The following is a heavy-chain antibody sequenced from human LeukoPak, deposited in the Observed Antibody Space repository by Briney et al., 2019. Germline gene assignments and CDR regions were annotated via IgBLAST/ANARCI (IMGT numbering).Heavy chain of an antibody. CDR3: ALMLRGGMDYFDY. J-gene: IGHJ4*01. CDR2: INHSGST. CDR1: GGAFSGYY. Sequence: SETLSPTSAVYGGAFSGYYWSWIRQPPGKGLEWIGEINHSGSTNYNRALKSRVPISVDTSKNQISLKLSSVTAADTAVYYCALMLRGGMDYFDYWEERWLVTVSS. D-gene: IGHD3-10*01. V-gene: IGHV4-34*01.